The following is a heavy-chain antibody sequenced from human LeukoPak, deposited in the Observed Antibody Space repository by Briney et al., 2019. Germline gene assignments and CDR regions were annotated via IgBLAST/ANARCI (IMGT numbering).Heavy chain of an antibody. V-gene: IGHV3-23*01. CDR1: GFTFSSYA. D-gene: IGHD4-23*01. J-gene: IGHJ4*02. CDR3: AKQGRPPNGGRFDY. CDR2: ISGSGGST. Sequence: GGSLRLSRAASGFTFSSYAMSWVRQAPGKGLEWVSAISGSGGSTYYADSAKGRFTISRDNSKNTLYLQMNSLRAEDTAVYYCAKQGRPPNGGRFDYWGQGTLVTVSS.